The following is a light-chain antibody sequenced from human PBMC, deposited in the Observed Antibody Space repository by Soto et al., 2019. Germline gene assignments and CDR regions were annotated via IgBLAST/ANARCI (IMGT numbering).Light chain of an antibody. J-gene: IGKJ5*01. Sequence: EIVLTQSPATPSLSPGERATLSCRASQTISSYLLWYQQKPGQAPRLLIYDASNRATGIPARFSGSGSETDFTLTISSLEPEDFAVYYCQHRMNWPLTFGQGTRLEMK. CDR2: DAS. CDR3: QHRMNWPLT. CDR1: QTISSY. V-gene: IGKV3-11*01.